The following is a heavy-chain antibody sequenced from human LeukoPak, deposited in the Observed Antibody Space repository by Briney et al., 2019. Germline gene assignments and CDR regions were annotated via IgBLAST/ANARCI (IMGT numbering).Heavy chain of an antibody. V-gene: IGHV3-23*01. Sequence: GGSLRLSCATSGFTFSSYAMSWVRQAPGKGLEWVSAISGSGGSTYYADSVKDRFTISRDNSKNTLYLQMNSLRAEDTAVYYCAKDVAAGDFDYWGQGTLVTVSS. CDR3: AKDVAAGDFDY. CDR1: GFTFSSYA. D-gene: IGHD7-27*01. CDR2: ISGSGGST. J-gene: IGHJ4*02.